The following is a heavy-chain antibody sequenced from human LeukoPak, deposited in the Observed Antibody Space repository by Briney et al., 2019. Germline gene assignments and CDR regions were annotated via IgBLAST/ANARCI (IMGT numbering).Heavy chain of an antibody. CDR1: GDSISSSSYY. CDR2: IHTSGST. Sequence: PSQTLSLTCTVSGDSISSSSYYWSWIRQPAGKGLEWIGRIHTSGSTNYNPSLKSRVTISADTSKNQFSLKLSSVTAADTAVYYCARGVTYYYDSSGYLYWGQGTLVTVSS. J-gene: IGHJ4*02. CDR3: ARGVTYYYDSSGYLY. V-gene: IGHV4-61*02. D-gene: IGHD3-22*01.